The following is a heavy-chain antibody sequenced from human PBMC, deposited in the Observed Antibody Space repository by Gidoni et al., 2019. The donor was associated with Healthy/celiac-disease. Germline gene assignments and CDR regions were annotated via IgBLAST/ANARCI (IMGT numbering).Heavy chain of an antibody. V-gene: IGHV3-43*01. CDR3: AKDIQYSSGWYLDP. Sequence: EVQLVESGGVVVQPGGSLSLSCAASGFTFDDYTMHRVRQAPGKGLEWVSLISWDGGSTYYADSVKGRFTISRDNSKNSLYLQMNSLRTEDTALYYCAKDIQYSSGWYLDPWGQGTLVTVSS. J-gene: IGHJ5*02. CDR1: GFTFDDYT. D-gene: IGHD6-19*01. CDR2: ISWDGGST.